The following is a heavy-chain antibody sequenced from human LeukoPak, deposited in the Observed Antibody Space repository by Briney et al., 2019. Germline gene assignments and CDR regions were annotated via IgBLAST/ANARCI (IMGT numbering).Heavy chain of an antibody. D-gene: IGHD3-22*01. V-gene: IGHV1-46*01. J-gene: IGHJ4*02. CDR3: ARAGHRRYYNDNGYDY. CDR1: GYTFTNYY. Sequence: ASVKVSCSASGYTFTNYYIHWVRQAPGQGLEWMGLINPGGDNTDYAQNFQGRVTMTTDTSTSTAYMELRSLRSDDSAVYYCARAGHRRYYNDNGYDYWGQGTLVTVSS. CDR2: INPGGDNT.